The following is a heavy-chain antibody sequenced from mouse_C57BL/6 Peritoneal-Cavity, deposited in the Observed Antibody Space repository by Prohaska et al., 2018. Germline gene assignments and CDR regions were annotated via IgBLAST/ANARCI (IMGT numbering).Heavy chain of an antibody. CDR3: ARSDGYFPHWYFDV. CDR2: IREGGSYT. Sequence: EVQLVESGGGLVKPGGSLKLSCAASGFTFSSYAMSWVRQTPEKRLEWVATIREGGSYTYYPDNVKGRFTISRDNAKNNLYLQMSHLKSEDTAMYYCARSDGYFPHWYFDVWGTGTTVTVSS. V-gene: IGHV5-4*01. D-gene: IGHD2-3*01. CDR1: GFTFSSYA. J-gene: IGHJ1*03.